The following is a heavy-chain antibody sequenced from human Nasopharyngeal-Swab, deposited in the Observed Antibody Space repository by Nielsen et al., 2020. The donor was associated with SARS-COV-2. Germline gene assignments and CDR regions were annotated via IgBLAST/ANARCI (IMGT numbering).Heavy chain of an antibody. CDR2: ISGSGGST. J-gene: IGHJ6*02. V-gene: IGHV3-23*01. Sequence: GGSLRLSCAASGFTFDDYAMHWVRQAQGKGLEWVSAISGSGGSTYYADSVKGRFTISRDNSKNTLYLQMNSLRAEDTAVYYCAKENGDSNYYYGMDVWGQGTTVTVSS. CDR1: GFTFDDYA. D-gene: IGHD4-17*01. CDR3: AKENGDSNYYYGMDV.